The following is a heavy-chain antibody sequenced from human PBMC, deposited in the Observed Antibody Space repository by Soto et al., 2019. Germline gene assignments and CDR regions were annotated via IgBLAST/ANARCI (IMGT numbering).Heavy chain of an antibody. CDR3: ARIEGYASSVGD. CDR1: GYTFTAYY. J-gene: IGHJ4*02. V-gene: IGHV1-2*02. CDR2: INPRGGGT. Sequence: VQLVQSGAEVKQPGASVKVSCRASGYTFTAYYIHWVRQARGQGLVWMGYINPRGGGTIYAQKFRGRVTLPRDASTNTAFMDLTSPTSDDTAVYYCARIEGYASSVGDWGQGTLVAVSS. D-gene: IGHD2-2*01.